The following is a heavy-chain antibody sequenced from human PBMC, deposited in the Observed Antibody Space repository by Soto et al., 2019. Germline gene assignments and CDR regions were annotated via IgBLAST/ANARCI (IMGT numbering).Heavy chain of an antibody. Sequence: SETPSLTCTVSGGSISSSSYYWGWIRQPPGKGLEWIGSIYYSGSTYYNPSLKSRVTISVDTSKNQFSLKLSSVTAADTAVYYCASITIFGVVIFPRYYYYGMDVWGQGTTVTVSS. V-gene: IGHV4-39*01. CDR2: IYYSGST. J-gene: IGHJ6*02. CDR3: ASITIFGVVIFPRYYYYGMDV. CDR1: GGSISSSSYY. D-gene: IGHD3-3*01.